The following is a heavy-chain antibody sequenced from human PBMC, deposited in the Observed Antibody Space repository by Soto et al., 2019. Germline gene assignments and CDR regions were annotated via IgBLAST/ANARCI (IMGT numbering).Heavy chain of an antibody. CDR3: ATNGRDYGSGSYPFDP. CDR1: GGSISSYY. Sequence: SETRSLTWTVSGGSISSYYWSSIRQPPGKGLEWIGYIYSSGSTNYNPSLKIRVTISVDTSKNQFSLKLSSVTAADTAVYYCATNGRDYGSGSYPFDPWGQGTLVTVSS. J-gene: IGHJ5*02. D-gene: IGHD3-10*01. V-gene: IGHV4-59*01. CDR2: IYSSGST.